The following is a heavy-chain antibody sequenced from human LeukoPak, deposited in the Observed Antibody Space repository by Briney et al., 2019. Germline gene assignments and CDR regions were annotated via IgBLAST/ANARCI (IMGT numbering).Heavy chain of an antibody. V-gene: IGHV1-18*01. CDR3: ASHGVSAVVRGVIGDWFDP. Sequence: ASVKVSCKASGYTFTSYGISWVRQAPGQGLEWMGWISAYNGNTNYAQKLQGRVTMTTDTSTSTAYMELRSLRSDDTAVYYCASHGVSAVVRGVIGDWFDPWGQGTLVTVPS. CDR2: ISAYNGNT. D-gene: IGHD3-10*01. CDR1: GYTFTSYG. J-gene: IGHJ5*02.